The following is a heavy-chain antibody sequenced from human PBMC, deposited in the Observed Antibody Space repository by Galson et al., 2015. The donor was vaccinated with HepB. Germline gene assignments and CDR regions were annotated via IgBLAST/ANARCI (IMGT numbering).Heavy chain of an antibody. Sequence: SVKVSCKASGGTFSSYAISWVRQAPGQGLEWMGGIIPIFGTANYAQKFQGRVTITADESTSTAYMELSSLRSEDTAVYYCARRGGTNGFLDYWGQGTLVTVSS. J-gene: IGHJ4*02. D-gene: IGHD2-21*01. CDR3: ARRGGTNGFLDY. V-gene: IGHV1-69*13. CDR2: IIPIFGTA. CDR1: GGTFSSYA.